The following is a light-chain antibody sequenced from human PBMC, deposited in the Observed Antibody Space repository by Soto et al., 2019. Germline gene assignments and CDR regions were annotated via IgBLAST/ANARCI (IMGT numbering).Light chain of an antibody. CDR3: QQSYSTLLT. CDR2: GAS. CDR1: QSIGNY. Sequence: DIQMTQSPSSLSASDRVTITCRASQSIGNYLNWYQQKPGKAPKLLISGASNLQGGVPSRFSGSGSGTDFTLAVSSLQPEDFATYYCQQSYSTLLTFGQGTRLEIK. V-gene: IGKV1-39*01. J-gene: IGKJ5*01.